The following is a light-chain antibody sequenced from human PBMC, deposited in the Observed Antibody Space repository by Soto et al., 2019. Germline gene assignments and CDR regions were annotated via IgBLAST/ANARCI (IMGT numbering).Light chain of an antibody. J-gene: IGLJ3*02. V-gene: IGLV2-14*01. CDR2: EVT. Sequence: QSALTQPASVSGSPGQSITISCTGTSSDVGYYNYVSWYQQHPGKAPKLMIYEVTNRPSGVSNRFSGSKSGNTASLTISGLRAEDEADYYCSSYTSSSTLVFGGGTKLTVL. CDR1: SSDVGYYNY. CDR3: SSYTSSSTLV.